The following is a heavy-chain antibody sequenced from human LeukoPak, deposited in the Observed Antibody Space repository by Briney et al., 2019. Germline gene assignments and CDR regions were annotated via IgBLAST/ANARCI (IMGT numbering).Heavy chain of an antibody. CDR3: ATDRSGPRFGRH. J-gene: IGHJ1*01. D-gene: IGHD3-10*01. V-gene: IGHV1-24*01. Sequence: MGGFDPEDGETIYAQKFQGRVTMTEDTSTDTAYMELSSLRSEDTAVYYCATDRSGPRFGRHWGQGTLVTVSS. CDR2: FDPEDGET.